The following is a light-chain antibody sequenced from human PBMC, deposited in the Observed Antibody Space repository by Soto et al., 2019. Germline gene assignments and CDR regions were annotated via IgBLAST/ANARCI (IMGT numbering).Light chain of an antibody. J-gene: IGKJ4*01. CDR2: DAS. V-gene: IGKV3-11*01. CDR1: QSVNIY. CDR3: QQRTNWPLT. Sequence: EVVLTQSPATLSLSTGERATLSCRASQSVNIYLAWYQQKPGQAPRLLIYDASNRATGIPARFSGSGSGTDFTLAISSLEPEDSAVYYCQQRTNWPLTFGGGTKVDIK.